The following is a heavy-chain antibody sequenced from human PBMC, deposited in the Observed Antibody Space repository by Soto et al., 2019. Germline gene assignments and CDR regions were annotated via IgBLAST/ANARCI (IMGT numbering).Heavy chain of an antibody. J-gene: IGHJ4*02. D-gene: IGHD6-19*01. CDR1: GDSVSSNTAA. Sequence: SQTLSLTCAVSGDSVSSNTAAWNWIRSSPSRGLEWLGRTYYRSNWRHDYAVSVKSRITVNPDTSKNHFSLQLNSVTPDDTAVYYCARGVAGSGFDLWGQGTLVTVYS. CDR2: TYYRSNWRH. CDR3: ARGVAGSGFDL. V-gene: IGHV6-1*01.